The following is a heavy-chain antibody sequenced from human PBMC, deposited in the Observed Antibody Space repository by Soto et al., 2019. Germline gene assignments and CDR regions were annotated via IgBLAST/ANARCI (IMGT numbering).Heavy chain of an antibody. J-gene: IGHJ4*02. Sequence: GGSLRLSCAASGFTFSSYTMSWVRQAPGKGLEWVSAISGSGGSTYYADSVKGRFTISRDNSKNTLYLQMNSLRAEDPAVYYCATERGSGFDYWGQGTLVTVSS. D-gene: IGHD6-19*01. CDR2: ISGSGGST. CDR1: GFTFSSYT. V-gene: IGHV3-23*01. CDR3: ATERGSGFDY.